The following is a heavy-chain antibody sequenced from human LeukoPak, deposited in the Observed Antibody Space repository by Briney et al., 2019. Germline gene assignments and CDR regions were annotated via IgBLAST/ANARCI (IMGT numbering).Heavy chain of an antibody. CDR1: GFTFSNYA. CDR2: IGYTGVNT. CDR3: ARRRGTVAGYYYYMDV. Sequence: GGSLRLSCAASGFTFSNYAMTWVRQARGKELEWVSFIGYTGVNTFYADSVKGRFTVSRDNSKNTLYLHMSSLRAEDTALYYCARRRGTVAGYYYYMDVWGKGTTVTVSS. J-gene: IGHJ6*03. V-gene: IGHV3-23*01. D-gene: IGHD6-13*01.